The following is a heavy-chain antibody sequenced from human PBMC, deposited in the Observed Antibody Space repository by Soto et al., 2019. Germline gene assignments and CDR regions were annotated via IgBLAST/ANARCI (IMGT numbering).Heavy chain of an antibody. Sequence: GGSLRLSCAASGFTFDDYAMHWVRQAPGKGLEWVSLISWDGGSTYCADSVKGRFTISRDNSKNSLYLQMNSLRAEDTALYYCAKDLSKGYYDSSGYFDYWGQGTLVTVSS. V-gene: IGHV3-43D*03. J-gene: IGHJ4*02. CDR1: GFTFDDYA. CDR3: AKDLSKGYYDSSGYFDY. D-gene: IGHD3-22*01. CDR2: ISWDGGST.